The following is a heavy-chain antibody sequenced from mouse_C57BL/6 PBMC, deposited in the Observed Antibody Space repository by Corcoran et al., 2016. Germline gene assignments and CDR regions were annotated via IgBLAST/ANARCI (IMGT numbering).Heavy chain of an antibody. V-gene: IGHV9-3*01. Sequence: QIQLVQSGPELKKPGETVKISCQASGYTFTTYGMSWVKQAPGKGLKWMGWINTYSGVPTYADDFKGRFAFSLETSASTAYLQINNLKNEDTATYFCARHNYGSSPLYYYAMDYWGQGTSVTVSS. CDR3: ARHNYGSSPLYYYAMDY. CDR2: INTYSGVP. J-gene: IGHJ4*01. D-gene: IGHD1-1*01. CDR1: GYTFTTYG.